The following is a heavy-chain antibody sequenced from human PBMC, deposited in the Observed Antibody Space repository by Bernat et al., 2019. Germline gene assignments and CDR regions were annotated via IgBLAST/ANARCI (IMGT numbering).Heavy chain of an antibody. D-gene: IGHD3-16*01. J-gene: IGHJ3*02. CDR3: AKFYTPDQRKNWGEWPSRVNAFDI. V-gene: IGHV3-23*01. CDR1: GFTFSSYA. Sequence: EVQLLESGGGLVQPGGSLRLSCAASGFTFSSYAMSWVRQAPGKGLEWVSANRCSGGSTCYADSVKGRFTVTGDNSKNTLYLQMNNLRAEDTAVYYCAKFYTPDQRKNWGEWPSRVNAFDIWGQGTMVTVTS. CDR2: NRCSGGST.